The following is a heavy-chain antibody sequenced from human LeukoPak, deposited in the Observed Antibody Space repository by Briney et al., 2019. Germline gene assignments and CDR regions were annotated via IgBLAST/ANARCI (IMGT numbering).Heavy chain of an antibody. D-gene: IGHD3-22*01. CDR3: ARGSDSSGYYY. CDR1: GGSISSGGYY. CDR2: IFYSGST. Sequence: PSQTLSLTCTVSGGSISSGGYYWSWIRQHPGKGLEWIGYIFYSGSTYYNPSLKSRVTISVDTSKNQFSLKLTSVTAADTAVYYCARGSDSSGYYYWGQGTLVTVSS. V-gene: IGHV4-31*03. J-gene: IGHJ4*02.